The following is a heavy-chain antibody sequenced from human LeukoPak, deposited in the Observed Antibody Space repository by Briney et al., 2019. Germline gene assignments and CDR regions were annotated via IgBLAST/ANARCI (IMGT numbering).Heavy chain of an antibody. Sequence: GGSLRPSCTASGFSFSGHWMHWARQLPGKGLVWVSRISPTGSTTSYADSVKGRFTVSRDNAKNTLYLQVNNLRAEGTAVYYCARGPNSNWSGLDFWGQGTLLTVSS. D-gene: IGHD6-6*01. CDR3: ARGPNSNWSGLDF. CDR2: ISPTGSTT. J-gene: IGHJ4*02. CDR1: GFSFSGHW. V-gene: IGHV3-74*01.